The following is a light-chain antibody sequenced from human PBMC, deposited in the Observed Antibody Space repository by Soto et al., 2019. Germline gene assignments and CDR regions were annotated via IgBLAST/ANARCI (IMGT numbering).Light chain of an antibody. CDR1: QSISIY. J-gene: IGKJ5*01. CDR3: QQTYTAHEIT. V-gene: IGKV1-39*01. Sequence: DIQMTQSPSSLSASVGGRFTITCRASQSISIYLNWYQLKPGKAPNLLMYGASYLKSGVPTRFSGSGSGTDFTLTISSLKPEDFAIYYCQQTYTAHEITFGQGTRLEIK. CDR2: GAS.